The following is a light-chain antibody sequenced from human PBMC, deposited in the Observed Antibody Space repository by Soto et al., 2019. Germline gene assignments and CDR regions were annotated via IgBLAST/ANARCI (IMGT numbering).Light chain of an antibody. J-gene: IGLJ1*01. CDR1: SGDVGNYDL. CDR2: DVT. V-gene: IGLV2-23*02. Sequence: QSVLAQPASVSGSPGQSITISCTGTSGDVGNYDLVSWYRQHPGHAPKLLIYDVTKRPSGVSNRFSGSKSGNTASLTISGLPAEDEGDYYCCSYAGSSSYVFGNGTKVTV. CDR3: CSYAGSSSYV.